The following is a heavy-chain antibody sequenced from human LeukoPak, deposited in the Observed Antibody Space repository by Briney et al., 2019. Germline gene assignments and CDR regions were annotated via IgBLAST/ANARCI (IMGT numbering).Heavy chain of an antibody. V-gene: IGHV1-69*01. CDR3: AGLAVAGTEVDY. CDR1: GGTFSSYA. D-gene: IGHD6-19*01. Sequence: SVKVSCKASGGTFSSYAISWVRQAPGQGLEWMGGIIPIFGTANYAQKFQGRVTITVDESTSTAYMELSSLRSEDTAVYYCAGLAVAGTEVDYWGQGTLVTVSS. CDR2: IIPIFGTA. J-gene: IGHJ4*02.